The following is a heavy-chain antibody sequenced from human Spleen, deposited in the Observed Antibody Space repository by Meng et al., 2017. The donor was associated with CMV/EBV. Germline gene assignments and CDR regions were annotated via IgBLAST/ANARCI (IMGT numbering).Heavy chain of an antibody. CDR2: INPSGGSR. CDR3: ARAGIAGGDY. Sequence: ASVKVSCKASGHTFTIYYMHWVRQAPGQGLEWMGIINPSGGSRSYAQKFQGRVTMTRDTSTSTVYMVLSSLRSEDTAVYYCARAGIAGGDYWGQGTLGTVSS. CDR1: GHTFTIYY. J-gene: IGHJ4*02. D-gene: IGHD6-13*01. V-gene: IGHV1-46*01.